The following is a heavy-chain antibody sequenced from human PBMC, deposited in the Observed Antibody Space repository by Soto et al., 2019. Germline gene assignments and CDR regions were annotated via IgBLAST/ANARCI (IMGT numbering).Heavy chain of an antibody. D-gene: IGHD3-3*01. V-gene: IGHV3-7*01. J-gene: IGHJ3*01. CDR3: ARPWNIDYTTDAFDV. CDR1: GFTFSNYW. Sequence: EVQLVESGGGLVQPGGSLRLSCAASGFTFSNYWMTWVRQAPGKGLEWVANIKLDGSEKYYVDSVKGRFTISRDNAKNSLYLQMNSWRVEDTALYYCARPWNIDYTTDAFDVWGQGTMVTVSS. CDR2: IKLDGSEK.